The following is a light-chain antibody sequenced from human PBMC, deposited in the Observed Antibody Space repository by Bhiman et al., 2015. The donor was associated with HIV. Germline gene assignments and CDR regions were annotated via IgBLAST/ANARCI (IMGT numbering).Light chain of an antibody. V-gene: IGLV3-21*04. J-gene: IGLJ2*01. CDR3: QVWHSSSDHVV. Sequence: SYELTQPPSVSVAPGKTARMTCGGNNIGSKSVHWYQQKPGQAPVLVIYYDSDRPSGIPERFSGSNSGNTATLTISRVEAGDEADYYCQVWHSSSDHVVFGGGTKLTVL. CDR1: NIGSKS. CDR2: YDS.